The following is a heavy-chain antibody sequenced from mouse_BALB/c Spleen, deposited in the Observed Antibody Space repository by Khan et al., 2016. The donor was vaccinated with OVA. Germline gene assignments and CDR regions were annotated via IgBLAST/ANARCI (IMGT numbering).Heavy chain of an antibody. CDR1: GYTFTTYW. Sequence: QVQLQQSGAELAKPGASVKMSCTASGYTFTTYWIHWVKQRPGQGLEWIGYINPSTGYTEYNQKFKDKATLTTEKSSSAAYMQLRSLTSEDYAGYYCTRRGLYGLFAVWGQGTLVTVSA. CDR3: TRRGLYGLFAV. V-gene: IGHV1-7*01. D-gene: IGHD1-1*02. J-gene: IGHJ3*01. CDR2: INPSTGYT.